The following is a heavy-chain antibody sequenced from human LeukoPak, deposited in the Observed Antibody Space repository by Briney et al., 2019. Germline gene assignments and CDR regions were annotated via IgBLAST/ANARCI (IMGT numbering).Heavy chain of an antibody. D-gene: IGHD1-7*01. J-gene: IGHJ5*02. V-gene: IGHV3-30*03. CDR3: AREVELGWFDP. CDR2: ISYDGSNK. CDR1: GFTFSSYG. Sequence: GGSLRLSCAASGFTFSSYGMHWVRQTPGKGLEWVAVISYDGSNKYYADSVKGRFTISRDNSKNTLYLQMSSLRAEDTAVYYCAREVELGWFDPWGQGTLVTVSS.